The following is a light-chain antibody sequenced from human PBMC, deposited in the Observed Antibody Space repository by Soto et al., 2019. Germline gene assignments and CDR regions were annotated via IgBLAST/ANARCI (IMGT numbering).Light chain of an antibody. J-gene: IGKJ3*01. CDR1: QNLYHNY. Sequence: EVVLTQSPGTLSLSPGERATLSCRASQNLYHNYFAWYQQKPGQGPRLLIYGISTRAAGIPDRFSGSGSGTDFTLTISRLEPEDFAVYYCQQYGTFPFTFGPGTKLDIK. CDR3: QQYGTFPFT. CDR2: GIS. V-gene: IGKV3-20*01.